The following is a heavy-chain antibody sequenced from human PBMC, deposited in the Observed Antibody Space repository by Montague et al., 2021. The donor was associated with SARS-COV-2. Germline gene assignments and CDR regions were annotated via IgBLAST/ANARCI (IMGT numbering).Heavy chain of an antibody. J-gene: IGHJ3*02. CDR1: GGSISSGDYY. D-gene: IGHD6-19*01. CDR3: ARQENSSGWFKPDAFDI. V-gene: IGHV4-30-4*01. Sequence: SLTCTVSGGSISSGDYYWSWIRQPPGKGLEWIGYIYYSGSTYYNPSLKSRVTISVDTSKNQFSLKLSSVTAADTAVYYCARQENSSGWFKPDAFDIWGQGTMVTVSS. CDR2: IYYSGST.